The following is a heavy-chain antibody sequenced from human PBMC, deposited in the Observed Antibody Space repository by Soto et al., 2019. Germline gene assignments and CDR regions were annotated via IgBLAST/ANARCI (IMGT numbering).Heavy chain of an antibody. V-gene: IGHV4-4*07. Sequence: NPSETLSLTCTVSGGSISTYYWSWIRQPAGKGLEWIGRIYASGSTNYNPSLKSRVTMSVATSKNQFSLKLSSVTAADTAVYYCARGGMVIIPTATASDYWGQGTLVTVSS. CDR1: GGSISTYY. J-gene: IGHJ4*02. CDR3: ARGGMVIIPTATASDY. D-gene: IGHD2-2*01. CDR2: IYASGST.